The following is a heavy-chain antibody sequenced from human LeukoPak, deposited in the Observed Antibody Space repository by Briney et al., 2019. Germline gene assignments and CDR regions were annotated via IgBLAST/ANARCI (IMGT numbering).Heavy chain of an antibody. J-gene: IGHJ6*03. D-gene: IGHD1-1*01. V-gene: IGHV4-39*07. Sequence: PSETLSLTCTVSGGSISSSSYYWGWIRQPPGKGLEWIGSIYYSGSTNYNPSLKSRATISVGTSKNQFSLKLRSVTAADPAVYSCASAVQQDRPPPLIGYYYMDVWGKGTTVTVSS. CDR2: IYYSGST. CDR1: GGSISSSSYY. CDR3: ASAVQQDRPPPLIGYYYMDV.